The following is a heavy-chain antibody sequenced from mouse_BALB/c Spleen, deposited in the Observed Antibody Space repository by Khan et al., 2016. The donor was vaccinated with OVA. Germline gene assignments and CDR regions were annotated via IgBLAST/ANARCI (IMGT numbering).Heavy chain of an antibody. J-gene: IGHJ3*01. CDR2: ISDLAYTN. CDR3: ARGGGTAPFAY. Sequence: EVQLQESGGGLVQPGGSRKLSCAASGFTFRDYGMAWVRQAPGKGPEWVAFISDLAYTNYYADTVTGRFTITRENAKNTLYLEMRSLRSEDTAMYYCARGGGTAPFAYWGLGTLVTVSA. CDR1: GFTFRDYG. D-gene: IGHD1-2*01. V-gene: IGHV5-15*02.